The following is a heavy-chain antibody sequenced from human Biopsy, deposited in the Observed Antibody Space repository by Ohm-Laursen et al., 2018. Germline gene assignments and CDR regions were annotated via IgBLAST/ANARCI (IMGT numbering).Heavy chain of an antibody. CDR3: AREAAIIDPRTRAFDY. Sequence: SETLSLTWTVSGGSISSYQWTWIRQPPGKGLEWIGYLYNTGGTNYNPSLKSRVTISVDTSKNQFSLKLRSVTAADTAVYYCAREAAIIDPRTRAFDYWGQGTLVTVSS. D-gene: IGHD6-25*01. V-gene: IGHV4-59*01. CDR1: GGSISSYQ. J-gene: IGHJ4*02. CDR2: LYNTGGT.